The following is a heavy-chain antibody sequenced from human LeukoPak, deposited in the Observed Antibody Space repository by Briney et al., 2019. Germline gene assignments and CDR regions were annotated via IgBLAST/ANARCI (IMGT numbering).Heavy chain of an antibody. CDR1: GGSLSGYY. D-gene: IGHD3-22*01. Sequence: PSETLSLTCAVYGGSLSGYYWRWIRQPPGKGLEWIGEINHSGSTNYNPSLKSRVNISVDTSKIQFSLKLSSVTAADTAVYYCAREMGATKYYYDSSGYYRYFDYWGQGTLVTVSS. CDR2: INHSGST. J-gene: IGHJ4*02. CDR3: AREMGATKYYYDSSGYYRYFDY. V-gene: IGHV4-34*01.